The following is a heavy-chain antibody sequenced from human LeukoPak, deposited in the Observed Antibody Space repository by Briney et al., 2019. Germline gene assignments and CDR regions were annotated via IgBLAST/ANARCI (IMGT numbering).Heavy chain of an antibody. D-gene: IGHD6-13*01. Sequence: PGGSLRLSCAAPGFIFPSYAMSWVRQAPGKGLAWVSAISGSGLTTFYADSVKGRFTISRDNSKNTLFLQMNSLRAEDTAVYYCAKGRKDSSWFAVDYWGQGTLVTVSS. CDR1: GFIFPSYA. CDR3: AKGRKDSSWFAVDY. CDR2: ISGSGLTT. J-gene: IGHJ4*02. V-gene: IGHV3-23*01.